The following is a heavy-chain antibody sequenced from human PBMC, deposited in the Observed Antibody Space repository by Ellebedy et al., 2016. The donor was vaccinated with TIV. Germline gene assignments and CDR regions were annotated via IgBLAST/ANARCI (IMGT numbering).Heavy chain of an antibody. CDR3: AKEISASGAFDI. CDR1: GFTFEDSA. V-gene: IGHV3-43*02. Sequence: GESLKISCAASGFTFEDSAMHWVRQAPGKGLEWVSLISGDGGSTFYADPVKGRFTISRGNIKKSLHLQMISLTTDDTALYYCAKEISASGAFDIWGQGTMVTVSS. D-gene: IGHD3-3*01. CDR2: ISGDGGST. J-gene: IGHJ3*02.